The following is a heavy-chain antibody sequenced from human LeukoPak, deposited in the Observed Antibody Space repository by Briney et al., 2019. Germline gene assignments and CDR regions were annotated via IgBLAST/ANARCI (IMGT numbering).Heavy chain of an antibody. J-gene: IGHJ6*03. V-gene: IGHV3-21*01. D-gene: IGHD2-15*01. CDR1: GFTFSSYS. CDR3: ARVKDNYYYYMDV. Sequence: PGGSLRLSCAASGFTFSSYSMNWVRQAPGKGLEWVSSISSSSSYIYYADSVKGRFTISRDNAKNSLYLQMNSLRAEDTAVYYCARVKDNYYYYMDVWGKGTTVTVSS. CDR2: ISSSSSYI.